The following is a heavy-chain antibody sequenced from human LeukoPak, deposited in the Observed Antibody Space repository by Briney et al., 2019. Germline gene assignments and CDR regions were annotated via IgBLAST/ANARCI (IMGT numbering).Heavy chain of an antibody. V-gene: IGHV4-39*07. J-gene: IGHJ4*02. CDR2: IYYTGST. D-gene: IGHD2-8*01. Sequence: SETLSLTCTVSRGSASSSTYYWSWVRQPPGKGLEWIASIYYTGSTYYNPSLKSRVTISLDMSKNEFFLTMTSVTAADTAVYFCTAEKNGSPHYWGQGTQVTVSS. CDR3: TAEKNGSPHY. CDR1: RGSASSSTYY.